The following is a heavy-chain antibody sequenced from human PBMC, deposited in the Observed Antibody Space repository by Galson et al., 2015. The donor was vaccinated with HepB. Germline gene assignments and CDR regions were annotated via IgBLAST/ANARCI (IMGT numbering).Heavy chain of an antibody. CDR3: ATRDGYNFVADY. J-gene: IGHJ4*02. CDR2: IRYDGSNK. CDR1: GFTFSSYG. D-gene: IGHD5-24*01. V-gene: IGHV3-30*02. Sequence: SLRLSCAASGFTFSSYGMHWVRQAPGKGLEWVAFIRYDGSNKYYADSVKGRFTISRDNSKNTLYLQMNSLRAEDTAVYYCATRDGYNFVADYWGQGTLVTVSS.